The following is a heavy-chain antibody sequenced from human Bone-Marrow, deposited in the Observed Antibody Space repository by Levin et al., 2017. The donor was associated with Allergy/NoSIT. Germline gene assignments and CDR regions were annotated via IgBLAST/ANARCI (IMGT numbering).Heavy chain of an antibody. CDR3: ARDRVRIADRLGFIGDMYV. D-gene: IGHD6-6*01. CDR2: INAGIGNT. J-gene: IGHJ6*02. V-gene: IGHV1-3*01. CDR1: GYTFTDYA. Sequence: VASVKVSCKASGYTFTDYAMHWVRQAPGQRLEWMGWINAGIGNTKYSQKFQGRVTMTSDTSASTAYMELSSLRSEDTAVYYCARDRVRIADRLGFIGDMYVWGQGTTVTVSS.